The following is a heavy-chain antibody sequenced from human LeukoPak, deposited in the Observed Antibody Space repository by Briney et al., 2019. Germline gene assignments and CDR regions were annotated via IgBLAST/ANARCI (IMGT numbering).Heavy chain of an antibody. V-gene: IGHV1-8*01. CDR1: GYTFTSYD. D-gene: IGHD3-9*01. Sequence: ASVKVSCKASGYTFTSYDINWVRQATGQGLEWMGWMNPNSGNTGYAQKFQGRVTMTRDTSISTAYMELSRLRSDDTAVYYCARGWGYYDILTGYYREYYFDYWGQGTLVTVSS. CDR3: ARGWGYYDILTGYYREYYFDY. CDR2: MNPNSGNT. J-gene: IGHJ4*02.